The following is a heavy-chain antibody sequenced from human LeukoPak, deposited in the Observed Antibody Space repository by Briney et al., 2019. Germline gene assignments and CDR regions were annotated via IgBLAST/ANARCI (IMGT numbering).Heavy chain of an antibody. V-gene: IGHV3-23*01. CDR3: AKGQKTLDAFDI. J-gene: IGHJ3*02. Sequence: GGSLRLSCAASGFTFSSYAMGWVRQAPGKGLEWVSSISGGGDGTFFADSVKGRFTISRDNSKNTLYLQMNSLRAEDTAVYYCAKGQKTLDAFDIWGQGTMVTVSS. CDR2: ISGGGDGT. CDR1: GFTFSSYA.